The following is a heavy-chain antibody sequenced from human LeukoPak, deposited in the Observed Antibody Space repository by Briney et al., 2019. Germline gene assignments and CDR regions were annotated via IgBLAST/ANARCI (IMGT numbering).Heavy chain of an antibody. J-gene: IGHJ3*02. CDR2: INHSGST. D-gene: IGHD5-24*01. CDR1: GGSFSGYY. V-gene: IGHV4-34*01. Sequence: SETLCLTCAVYGGSFSGYYWSWIRQPPGRGLEWIGEINHSGSTNHNPSLKSRVTISVDTSKNQFSLKLSSVTAADTAVYYCASRDGYNYFSAFDIWGQGTMVTVSS. CDR3: ASRDGYNYFSAFDI.